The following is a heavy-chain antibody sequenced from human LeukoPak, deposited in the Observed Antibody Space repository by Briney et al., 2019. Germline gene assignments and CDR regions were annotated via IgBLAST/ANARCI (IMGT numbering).Heavy chain of an antibody. Sequence: GGSLRLSCAASGFTFSSYAMSWVRQAPGKGLEWVSAISGSGDSTYYADSVKGRFTISRDNSKNTLYLQMNSLRAEDTAVYYCAKTWLQVHLPFDYWGQGTLVTVSS. CDR1: GFTFSSYA. V-gene: IGHV3-23*01. CDR2: ISGSGDST. D-gene: IGHD5-24*01. CDR3: AKTWLQVHLPFDY. J-gene: IGHJ4*02.